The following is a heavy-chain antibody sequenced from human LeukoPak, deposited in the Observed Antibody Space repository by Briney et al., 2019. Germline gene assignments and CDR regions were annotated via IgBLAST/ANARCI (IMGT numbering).Heavy chain of an antibody. CDR3: AKALLVESTWVAGAFDI. Sequence: PGGSLRLSCSASGFISSTSAMNWVRQAPGKGLEWVSAISGSGGSTYYADSVKGRFTISRDNSKNTLYLQMNSLRAEDTAVYYCAKALLVESTWVAGAFDIWGQGTMVTVSS. J-gene: IGHJ3*02. CDR1: GFISSTSA. D-gene: IGHD1-26*01. CDR2: ISGSGGST. V-gene: IGHV3-23*01.